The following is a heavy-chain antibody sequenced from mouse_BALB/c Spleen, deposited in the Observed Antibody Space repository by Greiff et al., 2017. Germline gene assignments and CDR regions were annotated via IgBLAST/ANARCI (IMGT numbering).Heavy chain of an antibody. CDR2: IYPYNGGT. D-gene: IGHD1-2*01. CDR1: GYTFTDYN. J-gene: IGHJ4*01. CDR3: AREGEVATARYAMDY. V-gene: IGHV1S29*02. Sequence: VQLKQSGPELVKPGASVKISCKASGYTFTDYNMHWVKQSHGKSLEWIGDIYPYNGGTGYNQKFKSKATLTVDNSSSTAYMELRSLTSEDSAVYYGAREGEVATARYAMDYWGQGTSVTVSS.